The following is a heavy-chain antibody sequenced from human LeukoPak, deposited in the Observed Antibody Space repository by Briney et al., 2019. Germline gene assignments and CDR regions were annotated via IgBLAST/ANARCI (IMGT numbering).Heavy chain of an antibody. Sequence: PGGSLRLSCAASGFTFSSYSMTWVRQAPGKGLEWVSSISSSSSYIYYADSVKGRFTISRDNAKNSLYPQMNSLRAEDTAVYYCARERITMVRVFDYWGQGTLVTVSS. D-gene: IGHD3-10*01. CDR1: GFTFSSYS. V-gene: IGHV3-21*04. CDR3: ARERITMVRVFDY. J-gene: IGHJ4*02. CDR2: ISSSSSYI.